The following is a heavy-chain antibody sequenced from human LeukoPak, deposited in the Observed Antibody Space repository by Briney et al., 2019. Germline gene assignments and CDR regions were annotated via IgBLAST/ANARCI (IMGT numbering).Heavy chain of an antibody. D-gene: IGHD3-10*01. J-gene: IGHJ3*02. CDR2: ISWNSGSI. V-gene: IGHV3-9*01. Sequence: PGGSLRLSCAASGFTFDDYAMHWVRQAPGKGLEWVSGISWNSGSIGYADSVKGRFTISRDNAKSSLYLQMNSLRAEDTAVYYCARAPNGFEGLWFGELLYYPDAFDIWGQGTMVTVSS. CDR3: ARAPNGFEGLWFGELLYYPDAFDI. CDR1: GFTFDDYA.